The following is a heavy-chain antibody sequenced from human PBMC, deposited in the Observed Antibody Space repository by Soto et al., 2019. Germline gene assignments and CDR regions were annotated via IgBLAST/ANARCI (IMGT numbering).Heavy chain of an antibody. CDR2: IYAHGDT. CDR3: VRDGTKNLRDRFEP. Sequence: PSETLSLTCNVPGASLSRYYWSWIRQPPGKGLEWIGRIYAHGDTDYNPPLKSRISMSVDMSKKQFSLTLRSVTAADTAIYYCVRDGTKNLRDRFEPWGRGILVTVSS. D-gene: IGHD1-26*01. J-gene: IGHJ5*02. CDR1: GASLSRYY. V-gene: IGHV4-4*07.